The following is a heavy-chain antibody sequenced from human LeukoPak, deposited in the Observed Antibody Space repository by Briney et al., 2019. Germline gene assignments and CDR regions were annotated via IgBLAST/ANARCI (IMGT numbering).Heavy chain of an antibody. Sequence: SETLSLTCTVSGGSISSYYWSWIRQPPGKGLEWIGYIYYSGSTNYNPSLKSRVTMSVDTSKNQVSLKVSSVTAADTAVYYCARHVGRGTQIYYMDVWGKGTTVTVSS. D-gene: IGHD3-16*01. CDR1: GGSISSYY. V-gene: IGHV4-59*08. CDR3: ARHVGRGTQIYYMDV. J-gene: IGHJ6*03. CDR2: IYYSGST.